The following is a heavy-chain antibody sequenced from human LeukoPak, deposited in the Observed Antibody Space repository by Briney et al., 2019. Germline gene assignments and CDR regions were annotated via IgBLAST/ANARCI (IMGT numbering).Heavy chain of an antibody. CDR2: IYYSGST. CDR1: GGSISSYY. Sequence: SETLSLTCTVSGGSISSYYWSWIRQPPGKGLEWIGYIYYSGSTNYNPSLKSRVTISVDTSKNQFSLKLSSVTAADTAVYYCARDPYGSGSYYNAYNWFDPWGQGTLVTVSS. CDR3: ARDPYGSGSYYNAYNWFDP. J-gene: IGHJ5*02. D-gene: IGHD3-10*01. V-gene: IGHV4-59*01.